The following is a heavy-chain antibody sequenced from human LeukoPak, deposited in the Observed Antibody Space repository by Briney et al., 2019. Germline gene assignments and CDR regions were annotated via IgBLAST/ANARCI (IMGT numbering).Heavy chain of an antibody. CDR2: INPNSGGT. D-gene: IGHD1-26*01. CDR1: GYTFTGYY. J-gene: IGHJ4*02. CDR3: ARDSGSYSTEGDFDY. V-gene: IGHV1-2*02. Sequence: ASVKVSCKASGYTFTGYYMHWVRQAPGQGLEWMGWINPNSGGTNYAQKLQGRVTMTRDTSISTAYMELSRLRSDDTAVYYCARDSGSYSTEGDFDYWGQGTLVTVSS.